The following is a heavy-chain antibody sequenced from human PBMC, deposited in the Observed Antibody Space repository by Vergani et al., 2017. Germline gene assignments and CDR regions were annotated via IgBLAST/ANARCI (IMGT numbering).Heavy chain of an antibody. CDR2: MNPNSGNT. V-gene: IGHV1-8*01. D-gene: IGHD2-15*01. CDR3: ASGYCSGGSCREDFDAFDI. J-gene: IGHJ3*02. Sequence: QVQLVQSGAEVKKPGASVKVSCKASGYTFTSYDINWVRQATGQGLEWMGWMNPNSGNTGYAQKFQGRVTMTRNTSISTAYMELSSLRSEDTAVYYCASGYCSGGSCREDFDAFDIWGQGTMVTVSS. CDR1: GYTFTSYD.